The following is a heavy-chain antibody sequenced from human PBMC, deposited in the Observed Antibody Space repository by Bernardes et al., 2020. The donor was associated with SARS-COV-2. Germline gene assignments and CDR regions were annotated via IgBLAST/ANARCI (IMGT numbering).Heavy chain of an antibody. CDR2: IYPTGTT. D-gene: IGHD5-12*01. Sequence: SETMSPTCTAFGGSTCSDYCSRIRQPAGKGLEWIWRIYPTGTTNYNPSLKSRVTMPVDTSKNQFSLKVTSVTAAGTAVYYCARDSGNIVTTTQRFDYWGQGTLVTVSS. J-gene: IGHJ4*02. CDR1: GGSTCSDY. V-gene: IGHV4-4*07. CDR3: ARDSGNIVTTTQRFDY.